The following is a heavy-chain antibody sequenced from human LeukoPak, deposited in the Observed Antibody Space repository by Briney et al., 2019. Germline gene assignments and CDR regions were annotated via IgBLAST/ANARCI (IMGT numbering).Heavy chain of an antibody. CDR2: VNTKSGNT. CDR3: ARVDGSPDY. D-gene: IGHD2-15*01. J-gene: IGHJ4*02. Sequence: ASVKVSCKASGYTVTRYDINWVRQATGQGLEWLGWVNTKSGNTGSAQNFQGRVTITRDTSISTAYMELSNLRSEDTAVYYCARVDGSPDYWGQGTLVTVSS. V-gene: IGHV1-8*03. CDR1: GYTVTRYD.